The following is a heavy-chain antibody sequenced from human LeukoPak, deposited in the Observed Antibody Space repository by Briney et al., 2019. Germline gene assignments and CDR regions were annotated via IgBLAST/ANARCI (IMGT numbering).Heavy chain of an antibody. J-gene: IGHJ4*02. D-gene: IGHD4-17*01. CDR3: AKRPSDYGDYVSYFDY. V-gene: IGHV3-30*18. CDR2: ISDDGRNK. Sequence: PGRSLRLSCAASRFSFISYGMHWVRQAPGKGLEWVGVISDDGRNKHYADSVKGRFTISRDNSKDTLYLQMNSLRTEDTAVYYCAKRPSDYGDYVSYFDYWGQGTLVTVSS. CDR1: RFSFISYG.